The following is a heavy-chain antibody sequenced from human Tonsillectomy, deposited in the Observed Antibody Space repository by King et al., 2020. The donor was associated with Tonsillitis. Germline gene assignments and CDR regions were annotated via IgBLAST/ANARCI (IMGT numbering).Heavy chain of an antibody. J-gene: IGHJ6*02. Sequence: VQLVESGGGLVQLGGSLRLSCAASGFTFSSYSMNWVRQAPGKGLEWVSYISSSSSTIYYADSVKGRFTISRDNAKNSLYLQMNSLRDEDTAVYYCARDLPATIFGVVTYGMDVWGQGTTVTVSS. CDR2: ISSSSSTI. D-gene: IGHD3-3*01. CDR1: GFTFSSYS. CDR3: ARDLPATIFGVVTYGMDV. V-gene: IGHV3-48*02.